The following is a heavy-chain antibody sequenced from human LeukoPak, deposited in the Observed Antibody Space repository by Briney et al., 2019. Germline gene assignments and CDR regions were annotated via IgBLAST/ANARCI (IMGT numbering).Heavy chain of an antibody. CDR2: IRSRANSYAT. CDR3: TRRDCGGGSCYLDY. V-gene: IGHV3-73*01. D-gene: IGHD2-15*01. J-gene: IGHJ4*02. Sequence: GGSLRLSCAASGFTFSSSAMHWVRQASGKGLEWVGRIRSRANSYATAYAASVKGRFTISRDDSKNTAYLQMNRLKTEDTAVYYCTRRDCGGGSCYLDYWGQGTLVTVSS. CDR1: GFTFSSSA.